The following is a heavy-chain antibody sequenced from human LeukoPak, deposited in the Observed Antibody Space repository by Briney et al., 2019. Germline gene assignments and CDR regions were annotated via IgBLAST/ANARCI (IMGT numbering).Heavy chain of an antibody. D-gene: IGHD5-18*01. CDR3: VRYYTYGYDY. CDR2: TCYRSKLFN. J-gene: IGHJ4*02. CDR1: GDSVSSDSAA. Sequence: SQTLSLTCAISGDSVSSDSAAWNWIRQSPSRGLEWLGRTCYRSKLFNDYAVSVKGRITINPDTSKNQFSLHLNSVTPEDTAVYYCVRYYTYGYDYWGQGSLVTVSS. V-gene: IGHV6-1*01.